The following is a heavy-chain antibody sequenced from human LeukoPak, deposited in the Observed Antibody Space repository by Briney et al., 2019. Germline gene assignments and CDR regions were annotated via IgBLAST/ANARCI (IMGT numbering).Heavy chain of an antibody. J-gene: IGHJ4*02. V-gene: IGHV3-23*01. Sequence: HPGGSLRLSCAASGFTFSSYAMSWVRQAPGKGLEWVSAISGSGGSTYYADSVKGRFTISRDNSKNTLYLQMNSLRAEDTAVYYCAKAELTNSYSGYGLFDYWGQGTLVTVSS. CDR1: GFTFSSYA. CDR2: ISGSGGST. CDR3: AKAELTNSYSGYGLFDY. D-gene: IGHD5-12*01.